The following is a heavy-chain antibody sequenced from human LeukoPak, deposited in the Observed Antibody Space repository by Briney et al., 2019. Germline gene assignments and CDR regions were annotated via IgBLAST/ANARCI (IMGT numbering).Heavy chain of an antibody. CDR3: ARGGSLYYDSSGYLDY. Sequence: SETLSLTCTVSGGSISSGSYYWGWIRQPAGKGLEWIGRIYTSGSTNYNPSLKSRVTISVDTSKNQFSLKLSSVTAADTAVYYCARGGSLYYDSSGYLDYWGQGTLVTVSS. V-gene: IGHV4-61*02. J-gene: IGHJ4*02. CDR2: IYTSGST. CDR1: GGSISSGSYY. D-gene: IGHD3-22*01.